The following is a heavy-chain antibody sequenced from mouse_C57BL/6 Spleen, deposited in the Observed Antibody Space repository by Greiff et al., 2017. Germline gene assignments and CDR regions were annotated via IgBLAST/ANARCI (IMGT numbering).Heavy chain of an antibody. V-gene: IGHV5-6*01. Sequence: EVHLVESGGDLVKPGGSLKLSCAASGFTFSSYGMSWVRQTPDKRLEWVATISSGGSYTYYPDSVKGRFTISRDNAKNTLYLQMSSLKSEDTAMYYCARPDLLLEDFDVWGTGTTVTVSS. CDR1: GFTFSSYG. CDR3: ARPDLLLEDFDV. J-gene: IGHJ1*03. D-gene: IGHD2-1*01. CDR2: ISSGGSYT.